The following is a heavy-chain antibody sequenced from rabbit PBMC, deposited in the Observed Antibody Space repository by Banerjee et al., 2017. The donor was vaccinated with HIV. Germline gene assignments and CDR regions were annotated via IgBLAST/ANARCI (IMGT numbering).Heavy chain of an antibody. J-gene: IGHJ3*01. CDR1: GFDFSSYG. Sequence: QQQLVESGGGLIQPGGSLKLSCKASGFDFSSYGVSWVRQAPGKGPEWIAYIDPVFGITYYANWVNGRFSISRENAQNTVFLQMTSLTAADTATYFCARDGAGGSYFALWGQGTLVTVS. CDR2: IDPVFGIT. CDR3: ARDGAGGSYFAL. D-gene: IGHD8-1*01. V-gene: IGHV1S47*01.